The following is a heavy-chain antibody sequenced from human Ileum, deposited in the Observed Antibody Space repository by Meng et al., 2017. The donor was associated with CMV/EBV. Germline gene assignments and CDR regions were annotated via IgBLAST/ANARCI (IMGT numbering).Heavy chain of an antibody. CDR1: GGSISSGDYW. J-gene: IGHJ2*01. CDR2: ISYSGST. Sequence: QVQLQESGPGLVNPSQTLSLPCTVSGGSISSGDYWWSWIRQPPGMGLEWIGYISYSGSTYYNPSLRSRVTVSVDTSNNQFSLDLRSGTAADTAVYYCARAVAGWYFDLWGRGTLVTVSS. CDR3: ARAVAGWYFDL. V-gene: IGHV4-30-4*08. D-gene: IGHD3-10*01.